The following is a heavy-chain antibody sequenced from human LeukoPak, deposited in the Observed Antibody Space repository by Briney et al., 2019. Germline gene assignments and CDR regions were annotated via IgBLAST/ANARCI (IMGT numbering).Heavy chain of an antibody. CDR2: ISYDGSNK. J-gene: IGHJ4*02. D-gene: IGHD6-13*01. V-gene: IGHV3-30*04. CDR1: GLTLSSYA. CDR3: ARDFGSSWLDY. Sequence: GGSLRLSCAASGLTLSSYAMQWVRQAPGKGLEWVAVISYDGSNKYYADSVKGRFTISRDNSKNALYLQMNSLRAEDTAVYYCARDFGSSWLDYWGQGTLVTVSS.